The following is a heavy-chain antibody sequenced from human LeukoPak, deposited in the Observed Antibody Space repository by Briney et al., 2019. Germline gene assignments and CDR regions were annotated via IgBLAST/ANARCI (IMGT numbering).Heavy chain of an antibody. CDR2: ISSSSSYI. D-gene: IGHD3-10*01. J-gene: IGHJ4*02. V-gene: IGHV3-21*01. CDR1: GFTFSSYS. Sequence: PGGSLRLSFAASGFTFSSYSMNWVRQAPGKGREGFSAISSSSSYIYYAVSVKGRFTISRDNAKNSLYLQMNSLRAEDTAVYYCARLAYYYGSGSYYNFDYWGQGTLVTVSS. CDR3: ARLAYYYGSGSYYNFDY.